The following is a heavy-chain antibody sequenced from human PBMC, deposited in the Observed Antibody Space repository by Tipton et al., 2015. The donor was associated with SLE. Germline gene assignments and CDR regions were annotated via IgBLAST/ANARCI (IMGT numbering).Heavy chain of an antibody. CDR3: ARRPPTGPRSEAFDI. CDR2: IYYSGGT. CDR1: GGSISSYSYY. J-gene: IGHJ3*02. V-gene: IGHV4-39*01. Sequence: GLVKPSETLSLTCTVSGGSISSYSYYWGWIRQPPGKGLEWIGFIYYSGGTYYNPSLKSRVTISVDRSKNQFSLKVTSVTAADTAIYYCARRPPTGPRSEAFDIWGQGTMVTVSS. D-gene: IGHD3-10*01.